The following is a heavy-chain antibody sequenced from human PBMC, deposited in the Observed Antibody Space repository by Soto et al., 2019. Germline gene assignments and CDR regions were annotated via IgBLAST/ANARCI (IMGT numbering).Heavy chain of an antibody. Sequence: GGSLRLSCAASGFTFSSYAMSWVRQAPGKGLEWVSAISGSGGSTYYADSVKGRFTISRDNSKNTLYLQMNSLRAEDTAVYYCLQIVGATTLGRDIDYWGQGTLVTVSS. CDR3: LQIVGATTLGRDIDY. J-gene: IGHJ4*02. V-gene: IGHV3-23*01. CDR2: ISGSGGST. CDR1: GFTFSSYA. D-gene: IGHD1-26*01.